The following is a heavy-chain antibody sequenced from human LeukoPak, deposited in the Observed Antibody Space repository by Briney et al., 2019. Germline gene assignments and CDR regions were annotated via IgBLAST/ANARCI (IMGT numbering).Heavy chain of an antibody. V-gene: IGHV3-7*05. CDR2: IKQDGSQK. Sequence: GGFLRLSCASTVFTYSRYWMSWLRQAPGKGLEWVATIKQDGSQKEYVDSVKGRFTIYRDNAKNSLYLQMNSLRAEDTAVYYCARDSVVTYFHDAFDIWGQGTMVTVSS. CDR1: VFTYSRYW. D-gene: IGHD2-21*02. CDR3: ARDSVVTYFHDAFDI. J-gene: IGHJ3*02.